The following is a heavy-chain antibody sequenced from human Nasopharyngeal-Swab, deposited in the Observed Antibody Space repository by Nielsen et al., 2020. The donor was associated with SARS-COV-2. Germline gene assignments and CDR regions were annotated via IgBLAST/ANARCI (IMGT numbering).Heavy chain of an antibody. J-gene: IGHJ6*02. Sequence: WIRQPPGKGLEWIGYIYYSGSTYYNPSLKSRVTISVDTSKNQFSLKLSSVTAADTAVYYCARDSGVAGTKYYYYGMDVWGQGNTVTVSS. V-gene: IGHV4-30-4*01. CDR2: IYYSGST. D-gene: IGHD6-19*01. CDR3: ARDSGVAGTKYYYYGMDV.